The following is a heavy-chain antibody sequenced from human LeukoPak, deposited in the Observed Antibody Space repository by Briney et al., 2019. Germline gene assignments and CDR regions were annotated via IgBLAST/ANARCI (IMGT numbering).Heavy chain of an antibody. CDR2: IKSKTDGGTT. D-gene: IGHD3-22*01. J-gene: IGHJ3*02. CDR3: TRQSGSDAFDI. CDR1: GFTFTNYH. Sequence: GGSLRLSCAASGFTFTNYHMSWVRQAPGKGLEWVGRIKSKTDGGTTDYAAPVKGRFTISRDDSKNTLYLQMNSLKTEDTAVYYCTRQSGSDAFDIWGQGTMVTVSS. V-gene: IGHV3-15*01.